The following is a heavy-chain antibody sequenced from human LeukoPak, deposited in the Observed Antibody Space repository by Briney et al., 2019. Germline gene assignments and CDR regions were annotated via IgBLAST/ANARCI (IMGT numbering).Heavy chain of an antibody. CDR1: GFTFSTYW. CDR2: ISTDGSDT. D-gene: IGHD7-27*01. Sequence: GGSLRLSCAASGFTFSTYWMHWVRQAPGKGLVWVSGISTDGSDTRYADSVKGRFTVTRDNAKNTLYLQMNSLRAEDTAVYYCAGDRMALGDYWGQGTLVTVSS. J-gene: IGHJ4*02. CDR3: AGDRMALGDY. V-gene: IGHV3-74*01.